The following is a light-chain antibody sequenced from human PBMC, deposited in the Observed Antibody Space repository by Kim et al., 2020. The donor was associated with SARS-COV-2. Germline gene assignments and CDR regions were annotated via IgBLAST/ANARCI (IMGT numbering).Light chain of an antibody. CDR3: SVWDDSLNGRV. V-gene: IGLV1-44*01. J-gene: IGLJ3*02. CDR1: SSNIGSNA. Sequence: QSVLTQPPSASGTPGQRVSISCSGRSSNIGSNAVTWYQQFPGTAPKLLMYNNNVRPSWVPDRFSGSKSGTSASLAISGLQSEDEAHYYCSVWDDSLNGRVFGGGTKVTVL. CDR2: NNN.